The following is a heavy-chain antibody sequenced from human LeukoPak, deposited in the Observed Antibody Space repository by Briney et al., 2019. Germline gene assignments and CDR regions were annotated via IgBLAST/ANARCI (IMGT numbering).Heavy chain of an antibody. CDR1: GFTFSNYA. CDR2: VGGSDDST. Sequence: AGGSLRLSCAASGFTFSNYAMSWVRQAPGKGLEWVSCVGGSDDSTDYADSVKGRFTISRDNSKNTLYLQMNSLRVEDTAIYYCARRSWQFLDKGYFDYWGQGTLVTVSS. CDR3: ARRSWQFLDKGYFDY. V-gene: IGHV3-23*01. D-gene: IGHD1-1*01. J-gene: IGHJ4*02.